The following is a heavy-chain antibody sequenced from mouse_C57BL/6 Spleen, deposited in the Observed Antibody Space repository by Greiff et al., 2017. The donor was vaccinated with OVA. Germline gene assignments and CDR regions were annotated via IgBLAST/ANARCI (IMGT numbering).Heavy chain of an antibody. J-gene: IGHJ1*03. CDR2: ISYDGSN. CDR1: GYSITSGYY. Sequence: DVQLQESGPGLVKPSQSLSLTCSVTGYSITSGYYWNWIRQFPGNKLEWMGYISYDGSNNYNPSLKNRISITRDTSKNQFFLKLNSVTTEDTATYYCAAPYYYGSSSWYFDVWGTGTTVTVSS. CDR3: AAPYYYGSSSWYFDV. D-gene: IGHD1-1*01. V-gene: IGHV3-6*01.